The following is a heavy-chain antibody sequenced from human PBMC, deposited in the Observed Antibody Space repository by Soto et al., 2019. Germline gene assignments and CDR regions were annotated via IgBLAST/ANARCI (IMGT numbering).Heavy chain of an antibody. Sequence: QVQLVQSGAEVKKAGASVKVSCKASGFILTSYYMHWVRQAPGQGLEWMGIIDPRGGSTTDAQKFQGRIHMIRDTSTRTVYMELSSLRSEDTAVYYCARTAPWLVPPFDYWGQGTLVTVSS. CDR2: IDPRGGST. V-gene: IGHV1-46*01. D-gene: IGHD6-19*01. CDR1: GFILTSYY. J-gene: IGHJ4*02. CDR3: ARTAPWLVPPFDY.